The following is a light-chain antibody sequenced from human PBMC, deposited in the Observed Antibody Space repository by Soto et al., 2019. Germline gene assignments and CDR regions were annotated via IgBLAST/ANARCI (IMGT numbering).Light chain of an antibody. J-gene: IGLJ1*01. CDR3: SSDTSSSTLVV. CDR1: SSDVGGSKY. Sequence: QSVLTQPASVSGSPGQSITISCTGTSSDVGGSKYVSWYQQYPGKAPKLMVYEVSYRPSGVSNRFSGSKSGNTASLTISGLQAEDEADYYCSSDTSSSTLVVFGSGTKAPS. V-gene: IGLV2-14*01. CDR2: EVS.